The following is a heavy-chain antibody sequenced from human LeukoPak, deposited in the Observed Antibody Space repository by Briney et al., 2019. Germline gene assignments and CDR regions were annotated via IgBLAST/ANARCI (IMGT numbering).Heavy chain of an antibody. CDR1: GFTFSSYA. V-gene: IGHV3-23*01. D-gene: IGHD1-26*01. J-gene: IGHJ4*02. CDR3: AASGSYYLVGPLYFDY. CDR2: ISGSGGST. Sequence: PGGSLRLSCAASGFTFSSYAMSWVRQAPGKGLEWVSAISGSGGSTYYADSVKGRITISRDNSKNTLYLQMNSLRAEDTAVYYCAASGSYYLVGPLYFDYWGQGTLVTVSS.